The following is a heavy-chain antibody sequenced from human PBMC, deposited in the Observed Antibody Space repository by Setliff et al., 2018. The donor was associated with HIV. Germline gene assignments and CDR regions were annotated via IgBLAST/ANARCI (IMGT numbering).Heavy chain of an antibody. Sequence: PSETLSLTCVVSGYSISSNDWWGWIRQSPGKGLEWIGYIYYSGSIYYNPPLKSRVTMSVDTSKNQFSLKLSSVTAADTAVYYCARGRGGSWYGDFDYWGQGTLVTVS. D-gene: IGHD6-13*01. CDR3: ARGRGGSWYGDFDY. CDR2: IYYSGSI. J-gene: IGHJ4*02. V-gene: IGHV4-28*05. CDR1: GYSISSNDW.